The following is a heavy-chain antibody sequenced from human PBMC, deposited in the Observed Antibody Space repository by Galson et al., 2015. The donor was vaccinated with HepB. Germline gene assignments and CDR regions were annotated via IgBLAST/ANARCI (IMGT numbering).Heavy chain of an antibody. D-gene: IGHD5-18*01. V-gene: IGHV3-33*01. CDR1: GFTFTNYG. J-gene: IGHJ6*03. Sequence: SLRLSCAASGFTFTNYGIHWVRQAPGKGLECVAVIWYDGNSKQYADSVMGRFTISRDNSRNTVYLQMNSLRVEDTAVYYCVRDAKMDTGIDYMDVWGKGTTVTVSS. CDR2: IWYDGNSK. CDR3: VRDAKMDTGIDYMDV.